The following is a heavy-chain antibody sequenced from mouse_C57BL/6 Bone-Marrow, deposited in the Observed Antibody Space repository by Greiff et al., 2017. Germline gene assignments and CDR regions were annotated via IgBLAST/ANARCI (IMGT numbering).Heavy chain of an antibody. Sequence: EVKLMESEGGLVQPGSSMKLSCTASGFTFSDYYMAWVRQVPEKGLEWVANINYDGSSTYYLDSLKSRFIISRDNAKNILYLQMSSLKSEDTATYYCAREETGFDYWGQGTTLTVSS. CDR1: GFTFSDYY. V-gene: IGHV5-16*01. J-gene: IGHJ2*01. D-gene: IGHD4-1*01. CDR3: AREETGFDY. CDR2: INYDGSST.